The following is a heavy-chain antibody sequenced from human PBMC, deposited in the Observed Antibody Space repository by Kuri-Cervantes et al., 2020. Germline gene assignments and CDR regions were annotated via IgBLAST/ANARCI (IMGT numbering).Heavy chain of an antibody. D-gene: IGHD3-9*01. Sequence: ASVKVSCKASGYTFTSYDINWVRQATGQGLEWMGWMNPNSGNTGYAQKFQGRVTMTRNTSISTAYMELSSLRSEDTAVYHCARGLRYFDWFSDHYYFDYWGQGTLVTVSS. J-gene: IGHJ4*02. CDR2: MNPNSGNT. V-gene: IGHV1-8*01. CDR1: GYTFTSYD. CDR3: ARGLRYFDWFSDHYYFDY.